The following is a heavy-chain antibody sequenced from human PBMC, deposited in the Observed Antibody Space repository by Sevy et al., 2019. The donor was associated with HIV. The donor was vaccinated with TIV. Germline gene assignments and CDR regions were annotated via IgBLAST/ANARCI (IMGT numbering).Heavy chain of an antibody. Sequence: GGSLRLSCAASGFTFNSYNMNWVRRAPGKGLEWVSYISSSSGTIYYADSVKGRFTISRDNAMNSLYLQMNSLRVEDTAVYYWARDRGYDSSGYPSEDAFDIWGQGTMVTVSS. V-gene: IGHV3-48*01. D-gene: IGHD3-22*01. CDR2: ISSSSGTI. J-gene: IGHJ3*02. CDR1: GFTFNSYN. CDR3: ARDRGYDSSGYPSEDAFDI.